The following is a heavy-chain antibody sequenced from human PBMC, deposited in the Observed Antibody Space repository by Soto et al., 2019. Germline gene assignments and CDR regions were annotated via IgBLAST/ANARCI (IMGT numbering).Heavy chain of an antibody. CDR3: ARDQRIQLWYESYYYYYGMDV. CDR2: INSDGSST. CDR1: GFTFSSYW. Sequence: GGSLRLSGAACGFTFSSYWMHCVRIAAGKSLVWVSRINSDGSSTSYADSVKGRFTISRDNAKNTLYLQMNSLRAEDTAVYYCARDQRIQLWYESYYYYYGMDVWGQGTTVTVSS. J-gene: IGHJ6*02. D-gene: IGHD5-18*01. V-gene: IGHV3-74*01.